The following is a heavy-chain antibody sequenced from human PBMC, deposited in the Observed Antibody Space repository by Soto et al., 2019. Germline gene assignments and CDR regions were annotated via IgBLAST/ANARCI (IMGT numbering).Heavy chain of an antibody. J-gene: IGHJ5*02. CDR3: VKDAEGCSDTASCHWWFDP. Sequence: PGGSLRLSCSASGFTFSNYAMHWVRQAPGKGLEYVSAISSNGGSTYYADSVKGRFTISRDNSNNTLYLQMSGLRVDDAALYYCVKDAEGCSDTASCHWWFDPWGQGTLVTVSS. CDR2: ISSNGGST. V-gene: IGHV3-64D*08. CDR1: GFTFSNYA. D-gene: IGHD2-2*01.